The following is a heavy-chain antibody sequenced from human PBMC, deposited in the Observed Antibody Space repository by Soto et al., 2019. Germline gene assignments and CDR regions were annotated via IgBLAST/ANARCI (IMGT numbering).Heavy chain of an antibody. CDR2: ISGSGGST. V-gene: IGHV3-23*01. J-gene: IGHJ3*02. CDR3: AKPSGEWLVLEAFDI. CDR1: GFSLTDVW. Sequence: GGSLRLSCAVSGFSLTDVWMGWVRQAPGKGLEWVSAISGSGGSTYYADSVKGRFTISRDNSKNTLYLQMNSLRAEDTAVYYCAKPSGEWLVLEAFDIWGQGTMVTVSS. D-gene: IGHD6-19*01.